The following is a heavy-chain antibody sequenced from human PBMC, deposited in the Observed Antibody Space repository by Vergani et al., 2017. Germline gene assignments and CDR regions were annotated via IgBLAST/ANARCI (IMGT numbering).Heavy chain of an antibody. CDR2: IIPIFGTA. J-gene: IGHJ1*01. Sequence: QVQLVQSGAEVKKPGASVKVSCKASGYTFSSYGISWVRQAPGQGLEWMGGIIPIFGTANYAQKFQGRVTITADESTSTAYMELSSLRSEDTAVYYCASWWAFIVGATTHEYFQHWGQGTLVTVSS. CDR1: GYTFSSYG. CDR3: ASWWAFIVGATTHEYFQH. D-gene: IGHD1-26*01. V-gene: IGHV1-69*13.